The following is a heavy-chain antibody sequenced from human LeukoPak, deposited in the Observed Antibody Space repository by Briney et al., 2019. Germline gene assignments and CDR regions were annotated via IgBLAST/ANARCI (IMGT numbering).Heavy chain of an antibody. CDR2: INWNGGST. CDR3: AREVNGIVALDV. CDR1: GFTFDDYG. D-gene: IGHD2-15*01. Sequence: PGGSLRLSCAASGFTFDDYGMSWVRQAPGEGLEWVSGINWNGGSTGYADSVKGRFTISRDNAKNSLYLQMNSLRAEDTALYHCAREVNGIVALDVWGQGTTVTVSS. J-gene: IGHJ6*02. V-gene: IGHV3-20*01.